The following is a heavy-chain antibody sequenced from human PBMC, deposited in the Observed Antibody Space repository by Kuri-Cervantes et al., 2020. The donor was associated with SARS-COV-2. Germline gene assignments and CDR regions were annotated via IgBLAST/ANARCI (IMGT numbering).Heavy chain of an antibody. CDR2: TTSSGTTI. D-gene: IGHD3-9*01. Sequence: GESLKISCAASGFTFSNYEMNWVRQAPGKGLEWVSYTTSSGTTIYYADSVKGRFTISRDNAKNSLYLQMNSLRAEDTALYYCAKGRLPPLRYFDWFPELGMDGMDVWGQGTTVTVSS. J-gene: IGHJ6*02. CDR3: AKGRLPPLRYFDWFPELGMDGMDV. CDR1: GFTFSNYE. V-gene: IGHV3-48*03.